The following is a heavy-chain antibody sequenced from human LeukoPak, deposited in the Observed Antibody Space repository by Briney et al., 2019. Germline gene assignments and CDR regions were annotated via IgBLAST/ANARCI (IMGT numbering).Heavy chain of an antibody. D-gene: IGHD4-17*01. CDR2: INPNGGST. CDR1: GYTFTSYY. J-gene: IGHJ6*03. CDR3: ARDVPTGYYYYMDV. Sequence: ASVKVSCKASGYTFTSYYIHWVRQAPGQGLEWMGIINPNGGSTGYAQKFQGRVTMTRDTSTSTIYMELGSLRAEDTAVYYCARDVPTGYYYYMDVWGKGTTVTVSS. V-gene: IGHV1-46*01.